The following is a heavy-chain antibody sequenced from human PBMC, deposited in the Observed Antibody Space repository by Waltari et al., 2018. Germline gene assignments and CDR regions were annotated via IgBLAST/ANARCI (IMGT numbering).Heavy chain of an antibody. V-gene: IGHV4-4*02. J-gene: IGHJ4*02. CDR3: ARDRGRGIYLDT. CDR2: INRSGRT. Sequence: WWIWVRQSPKKGLGWIVQINRSGRTNYHPSFESRVIVSIDSFNNQFSLKLLSATAADTAVYYCARDRGRGIYLDTWGQGTLVTVSP. CDR1: W. D-gene: IGHD2-15*01.